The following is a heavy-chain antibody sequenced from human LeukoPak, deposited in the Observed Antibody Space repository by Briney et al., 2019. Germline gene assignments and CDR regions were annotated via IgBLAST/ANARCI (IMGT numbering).Heavy chain of an antibody. CDR2: ISYDGSNK. CDR1: GFTFSSYA. CDR3: ARDRELWFGGGFGL. V-gene: IGHV3-30*04. D-gene: IGHD3-10*01. Sequence: PGGSLRLSCAASGFTFSSYAMHWVRQAPGKGLEWVAVISYDGSNKYYADSVKGRFTISRDNSKNTLYLQMNSLRAEDTAVYYCARDRELWFGGGFGLWGQGTLVTVSS. J-gene: IGHJ5*02.